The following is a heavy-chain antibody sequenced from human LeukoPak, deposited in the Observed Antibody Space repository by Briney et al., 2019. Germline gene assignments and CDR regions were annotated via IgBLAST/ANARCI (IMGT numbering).Heavy chain of an antibody. V-gene: IGHV3-7*01. CDR3: ARDREEYCSGGSCTNFDY. Sequence: GGSLRLSCTASGFTFGSFWMSWVRQAPGKGLEWVGNINEDGSKQYCVDSVRGRFTISRDNAKNSLFLQMNSLRAEDTAVYFCARDREEYCSGGSCTNFDYWGQGTLVTVSS. J-gene: IGHJ4*02. D-gene: IGHD2-15*01. CDR2: INEDGSKQ. CDR1: GFTFGSFW.